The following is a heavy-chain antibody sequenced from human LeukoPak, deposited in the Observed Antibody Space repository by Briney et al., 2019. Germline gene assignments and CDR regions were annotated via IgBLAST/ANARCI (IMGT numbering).Heavy chain of an antibody. CDR2: IRSKEYSYAT. Sequence: HPGGSLRLSCAASGFIFSASPIHWVRQAPGKGLEWVGRIRSKEYSYATACAESLRGRCTVSRDDSENTAYLQMSSLKIEDTAVYYCARRIGDSYFYGMDLWGQGTPVTVSS. CDR3: ARRIGDSYFYGMDL. CDR1: GFIFSASP. J-gene: IGHJ6*02. V-gene: IGHV3-73*01. D-gene: IGHD3-16*02.